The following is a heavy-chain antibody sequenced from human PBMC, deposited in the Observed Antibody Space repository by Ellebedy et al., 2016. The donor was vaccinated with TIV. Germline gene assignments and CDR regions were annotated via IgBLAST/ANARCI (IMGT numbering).Heavy chain of an antibody. J-gene: IGHJ4*02. CDR1: GFSINTYW. D-gene: IGHD5-18*01. V-gene: IGHV3-7*01. Sequence: GESLKISCAASGFSINTYWMSWVRQAPGKGLEWVASIKKDGGEKYYVDSVKGRFTISRDNAKNSLYLQMNSLRAEDTAVYYCARERYNYAFDYWGQGTPVTVSS. CDR3: ARERYNYAFDY. CDR2: IKKDGGEK.